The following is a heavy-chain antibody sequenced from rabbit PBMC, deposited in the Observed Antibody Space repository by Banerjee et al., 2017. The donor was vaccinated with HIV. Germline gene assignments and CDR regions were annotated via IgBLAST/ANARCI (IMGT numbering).Heavy chain of an antibody. CDR1: GFDFSSNA. D-gene: IGHD4-1*01. J-gene: IGHJ4*01. CDR2: ISGGSSGSA. V-gene: IGHV1S40*01. CDR3: ARAPDYISPWGVYFNL. Sequence: QSLEESGGDLVKPGASLTLTCTASGFDFSSNAMCWVRQAPGKGLEWIACISGGSSGSAYYASWAKGRFTISKTSLTTVTLQMTSLTAADTATYFCARAPDYISPWGVYFNLWGPGTLVTVS.